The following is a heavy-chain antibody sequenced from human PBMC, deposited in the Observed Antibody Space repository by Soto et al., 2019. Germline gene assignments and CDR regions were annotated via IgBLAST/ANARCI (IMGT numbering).Heavy chain of an antibody. J-gene: IGHJ6*02. CDR2: IDPSDSYT. CDR3: ARHPLVGASPRDYYYGMDV. D-gene: IGHD1-26*01. V-gene: IGHV5-10-1*01. CDR1: GYSFTSYW. Sequence: PGESLKISCNGSGYSFTSYWISWVRQMPGKGLEWMGRIDPSDSYTNYSPSFQGHVTISADKSISTAYLQWSSLKASDTAMYYCARHPLVGASPRDYYYGMDVWGQGTTVTVSS.